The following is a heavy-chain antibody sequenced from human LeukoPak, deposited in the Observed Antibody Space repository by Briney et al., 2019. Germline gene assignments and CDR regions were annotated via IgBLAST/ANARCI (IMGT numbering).Heavy chain of an antibody. Sequence: SETLSLTCTVSGGSISSSSYYWGWIRQPPGKGLEWIGSIYYSGSTYYNPSLKSRVTISVDTSKNQFSLKLSSVTAADTAVYYCARDSYYYGMDVWGQGTTVTVSS. CDR2: IYYSGST. CDR3: ARDSYYYGMDV. J-gene: IGHJ6*02. CDR1: GGSISSSSYY. V-gene: IGHV4-39*07.